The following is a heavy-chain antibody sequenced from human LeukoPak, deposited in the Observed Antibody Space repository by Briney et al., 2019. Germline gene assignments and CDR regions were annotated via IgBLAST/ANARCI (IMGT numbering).Heavy chain of an antibody. J-gene: IGHJ6*02. V-gene: IGHV4-31*03. CDR1: GGSISSGGYY. CDR2: IYYSGST. CDR3: AREIVSDYGDYYGMDV. D-gene: IGHD4-17*01. Sequence: SETLSLTCTVSGGSISSGGYYWSWIRQHPGKGLEWIGYIYYSGSTYYNPSLKCRVTISVDTSKNQFSLKLSSVTAADTAVYYCAREIVSDYGDYYGMDVWGQGTTVTVSS.